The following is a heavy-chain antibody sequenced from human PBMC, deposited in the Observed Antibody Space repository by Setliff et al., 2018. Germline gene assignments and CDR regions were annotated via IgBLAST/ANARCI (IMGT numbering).Heavy chain of an antibody. J-gene: IGHJ4*02. Sequence: SGPTLVNPTPTLTLTCTFSGFPLSTSGMCVSWIRQPPGKALEWLARIDWDDDKYYSTSLKTRLTISKDTSKNQVVLTMTNMDPVDTATYYCARIYCSGGSCYLDYWGQGTLVTVSS. D-gene: IGHD2-15*01. V-gene: IGHV2-70*11. CDR3: ARIYCSGGSCYLDY. CDR2: IDWDDDK. CDR1: GFPLSTSGMC.